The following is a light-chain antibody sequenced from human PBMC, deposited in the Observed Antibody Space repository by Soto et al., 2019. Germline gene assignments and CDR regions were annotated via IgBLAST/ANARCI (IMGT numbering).Light chain of an antibody. V-gene: IGKV1-5*01. Sequence: DIQMPQSHSPLSASFGDRFTITCLASQTISSWLAWYQQKPGKAPKLLIYDASSLESGVPSRFSGSGSGTEFTLTISGLQPDDYAPYYCQHRHSCSPWTFGQGTKVDI. CDR3: QHRHSCSPWT. CDR2: DAS. J-gene: IGKJ1*01. CDR1: QTISSW.